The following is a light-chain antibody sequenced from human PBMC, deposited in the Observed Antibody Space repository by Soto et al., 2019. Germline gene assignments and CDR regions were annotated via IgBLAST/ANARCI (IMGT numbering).Light chain of an antibody. Sequence: QSALTQPASVSGSPGQSITISFTGTSSDVGSYDLVSWYQQHPDKAPKLLLFEVSKRPSGVSIRFSGSKSGNTASLTISGLQPEDEADYYCCSYATPRLFGGGTKLPVL. CDR3: CSYATPRL. J-gene: IGLJ2*01. CDR1: SSDVGSYDL. V-gene: IGLV2-23*02. CDR2: EVS.